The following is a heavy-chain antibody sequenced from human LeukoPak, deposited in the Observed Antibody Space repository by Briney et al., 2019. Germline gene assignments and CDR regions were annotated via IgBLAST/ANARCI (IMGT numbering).Heavy chain of an antibody. CDR2: IYPGDSDT. J-gene: IGHJ6*03. Sequence: GESLKISCRGAGYNFTTYWIAWVRQMPGQGLGWMGIIYPGDSDTRYSPSFQGQVTLSADKSIRTAYLHRSSLKASDTAMYYCARLHSSSPGNDYYAYMDVWGKGTTVTVSS. CDR1: GYNFTTYW. D-gene: IGHD6-6*01. CDR3: ARLHSSSPGNDYYAYMDV. V-gene: IGHV5-51*01.